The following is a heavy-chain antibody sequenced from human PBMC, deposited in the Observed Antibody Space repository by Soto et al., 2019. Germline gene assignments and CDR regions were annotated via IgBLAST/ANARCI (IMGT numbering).Heavy chain of an antibody. CDR2: IHHSGSVFESGST. D-gene: IGHD6-13*01. CDR1: GSSITITYY. J-gene: IGHJ4*02. Sequence: SETLSLTCAVSGSSITITYYWGWVRQPPGKGLEWIGSIHHSGSVFESGSTHYNPSFKSRVTISADTSKNQFSLKLTSVTAADPALYFCARNSCSSYFGYWGQGTLGAVAS. CDR3: ARNSCSSYFGY. V-gene: IGHV4-38-2*01.